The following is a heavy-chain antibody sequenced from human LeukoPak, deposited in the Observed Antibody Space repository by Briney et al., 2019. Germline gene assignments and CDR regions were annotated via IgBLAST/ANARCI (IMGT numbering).Heavy chain of an antibody. Sequence: PGGSLRLSCAASGFTFSSYWMHWVRQAPGKGLVWVSRINSDGSGTTYADFVKGRFTISRDNARNTLYPQMNSLRAEDTAVYYCANSRWSGYLDYWGQGALVTVSS. CDR2: INSDGSGT. V-gene: IGHV3-74*01. D-gene: IGHD3-3*01. J-gene: IGHJ4*02. CDR3: ANSRWSGYLDY. CDR1: GFTFSSYW.